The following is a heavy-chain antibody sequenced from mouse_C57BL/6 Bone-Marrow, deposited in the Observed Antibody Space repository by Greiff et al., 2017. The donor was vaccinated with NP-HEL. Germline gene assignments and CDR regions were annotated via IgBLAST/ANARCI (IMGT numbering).Heavy chain of an antibody. CDR2: IYPRSGNT. D-gene: IGHD1-1*01. J-gene: IGHJ3*01. Sequence: VQLQQSGAELARPGASVKLSCKASGYTFTSYGISWVKQRPGQGLEWIGEIYPRSGNTYYNEKFKGKATLTADKSSSTAYMELRSLTSDDSAVYFCARQENGSSPAYWGQGTLVTVSA. CDR3: ARQENGSSPAY. CDR1: GYTFTSYG. V-gene: IGHV1-81*01.